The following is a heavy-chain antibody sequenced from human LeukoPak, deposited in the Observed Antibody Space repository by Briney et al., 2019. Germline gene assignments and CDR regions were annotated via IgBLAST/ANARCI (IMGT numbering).Heavy chain of an antibody. J-gene: IGHJ4*02. CDR3: AKEGGSTMIVARYFDY. CDR2: IRQDGREI. D-gene: IGHD3-22*01. CDR1: GFAFSRNW. Sequence: GGSLRLSCEASGFAFSRNWMTWVRQAPGKGLEWVANIRQDGREIYYVDSVKGRFTISRDNAKSSMYLQMNSLRAEDMAVYYCAKEGGSTMIVARYFDYWGQGTLVTVSS. V-gene: IGHV3-7*01.